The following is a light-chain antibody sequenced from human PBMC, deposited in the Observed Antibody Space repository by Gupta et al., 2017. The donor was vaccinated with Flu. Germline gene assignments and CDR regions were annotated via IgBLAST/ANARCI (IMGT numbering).Light chain of an antibody. CDR2: KVS. CDR1: QALVYSDGTIY. V-gene: IGKV2-30*01. Sequence: TQCPLLLRVILGQTASISCNTSQALVYSDGTIYFNWFQQRPGQSPRRLLYKVSDLDSGVPDRFSGSGSGSHFTLKISGVEAEDVGIYYCMQATYWPRTFGQGTRVEI. J-gene: IGKJ4*01. CDR3: MQATYWPRT.